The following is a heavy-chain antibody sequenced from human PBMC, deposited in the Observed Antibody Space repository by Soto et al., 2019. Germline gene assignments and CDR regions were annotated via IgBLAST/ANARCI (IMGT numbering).Heavy chain of an antibody. J-gene: IGHJ6*03. Sequence: ASVKVSCKASGYTFTSYAMHWVRQAPGQRLEWVGWINAGNGNTKYSQKFQGRVTITRDTSASTAYMELSGLRSEDTAVYYCARARPNYYYYYMDVWGKGTTVTVS. CDR1: GYTFTSYA. CDR2: INAGNGNT. CDR3: ARARPNYYYYYMDV. V-gene: IGHV1-3*01.